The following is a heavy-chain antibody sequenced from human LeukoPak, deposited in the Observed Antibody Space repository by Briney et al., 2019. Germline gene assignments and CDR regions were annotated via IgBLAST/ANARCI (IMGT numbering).Heavy chain of an antibody. CDR2: ISGSDSST. CDR3: ARDRGGSGPTTVGY. J-gene: IGHJ4*02. D-gene: IGHD6-19*01. V-gene: IGHV3-23*01. Sequence: GGSLRLSCAASGFTVSSNYMIWVRQAPGKGLEWVSGISGSDSSTYYADSVKGRSTISRDNFKNTLYLQMNSLRADDTAVYYCARDRGGSGPTTVGYWGQGTLVTVSS. CDR1: GFTVSSNY.